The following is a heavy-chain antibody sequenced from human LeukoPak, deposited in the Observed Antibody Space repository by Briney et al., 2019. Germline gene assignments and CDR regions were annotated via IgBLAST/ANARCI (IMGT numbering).Heavy chain of an antibody. CDR3: ARGVPQEYYFDY. Sequence: SETLSLTCAVYGGSFSGYCWSWIRQPPGKGLEWIGEINHSGSTNYNPSLKSRVTISVDTSKNQFSLRLSSVTAADTAVYYCARGVPQEYYFDYWGQETLVTVSS. CDR1: GGSFSGYC. V-gene: IGHV4-34*01. CDR2: INHSGST. J-gene: IGHJ4*02.